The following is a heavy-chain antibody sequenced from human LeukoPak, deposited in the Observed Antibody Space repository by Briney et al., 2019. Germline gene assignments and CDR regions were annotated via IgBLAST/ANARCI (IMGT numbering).Heavy chain of an antibody. J-gene: IGHJ5*02. CDR1: GGSISSYY. CDR3: ARDLTHIAVAGVRPNFSRHGMGRFDP. CDR2: IYTSGST. D-gene: IGHD6-19*01. V-gene: IGHV4-4*07. Sequence: SETLSLTCTVSGGSISSYYWSWIRQPAGKGLEWIGRIYTSGSTNYNPSLKSRVTMSVDTSKNQFSLKLSSVTAADTAVYYCARDLTHIAVAGVRPNFSRHGMGRFDPWGQGTLVTVSS.